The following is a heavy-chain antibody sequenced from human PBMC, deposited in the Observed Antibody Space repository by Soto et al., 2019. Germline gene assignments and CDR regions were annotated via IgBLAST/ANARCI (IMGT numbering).Heavy chain of an antibody. CDR3: ASGGGYSYGYEGY. D-gene: IGHD5-18*01. CDR1: GFNVRSNY. CDR2: IYSGGST. J-gene: IGHJ4*02. Sequence: GFLRLYYAACGFNVRSNYMSWVRQAPGKGLEWVSVIYSGGSTYYADSVKGRFTIPRDNSKNTLYLQMNSLRAEDTAVYYCASGGGYSYGYEGYWGQGTLVTVSS. V-gene: IGHV3-53*01.